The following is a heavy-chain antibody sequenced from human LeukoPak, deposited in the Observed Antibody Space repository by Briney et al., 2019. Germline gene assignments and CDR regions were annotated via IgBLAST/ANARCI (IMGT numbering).Heavy chain of an antibody. CDR2: ISHSGTT. J-gene: IGHJ4*02. D-gene: IGHD1-26*01. CDR3: ARWDDSAWGFGN. Sequence: SETLSLTCIVSGGSISSYSWNWIRQSPGKGLEWVGYISHSGTTSYNSSLKSRVTIAVDTSKNQLSLKLTSVTAADTAVYYCARWDDSAWGFGNWGPGTLVTVSS. V-gene: IGHV4-59*08. CDR1: GGSISSYS.